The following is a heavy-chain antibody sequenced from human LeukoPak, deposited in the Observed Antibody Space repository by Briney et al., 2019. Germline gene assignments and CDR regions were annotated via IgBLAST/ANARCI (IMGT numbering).Heavy chain of an antibody. D-gene: IGHD6-19*01. CDR2: IYPGDSAT. Sequence: GESLKSSFKGSGYSFTTYWIGWVRQMPGKGLEWMGLIYPGDSATTYSPSFQGQVTISADKSISTAYLQWSSLKASDTAMYYCARLTSGCDYWGQGTLVTVTS. J-gene: IGHJ4*02. CDR1: GYSFTTYW. CDR3: ARLTSGCDY. V-gene: IGHV5-51*01.